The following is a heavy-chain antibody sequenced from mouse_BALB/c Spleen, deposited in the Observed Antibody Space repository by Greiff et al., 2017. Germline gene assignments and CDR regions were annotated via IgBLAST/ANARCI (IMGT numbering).Heavy chain of an antibody. CDR2: IYPGNSDT. V-gene: IGHV1-5*01. D-gene: IGHD2-1*01. CDR1: GYTFTSYW. Sequence: EVKLEESGTVLARPGASVKMSCKASGYTFTSYWMHWVKQRPGQGLEWIGAIYPGNSDTSYNQKFKGKAKLTAVTSTSTAYMELSSLTNEDSAVYYCTRVDYYGNYYAMDYWGQGTSVTVSS. CDR3: TRVDYYGNYYAMDY. J-gene: IGHJ4*01.